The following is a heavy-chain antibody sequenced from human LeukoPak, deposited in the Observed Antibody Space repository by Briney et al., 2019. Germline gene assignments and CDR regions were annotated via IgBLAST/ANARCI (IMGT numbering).Heavy chain of an antibody. CDR3: AAASSGYDYYFDY. Sequence: ASVKVSCKASGYTFTSYYMHWVRQAPGQGLEWMGIINPSGGSTSYAQKFQGRVTMTRDMSTSTAYMELRSLRSDDTAVYYCAAASSGYDYYFDYWGQGTLVTVSS. CDR2: INPSGGST. J-gene: IGHJ4*02. CDR1: GYTFTSYY. V-gene: IGHV1-46*01. D-gene: IGHD3-22*01.